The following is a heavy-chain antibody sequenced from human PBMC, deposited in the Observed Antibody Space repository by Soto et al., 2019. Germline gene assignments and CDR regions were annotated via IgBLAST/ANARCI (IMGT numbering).Heavy chain of an antibody. CDR2: IKDGGRT. J-gene: IGHJ4*02. CDR1: GGSLSGYY. Sequence: QVQLQQWGAGLLKPSETLSLNCAVNGGSLSGYYWSWIRQPPGKGLEWIGEIKDGGRTNYSPSLNSRATISTHPSNNPFSLRLHSVTAADTGVYYCARGQEGVLATHWDQGTLVTVSS. D-gene: IGHD5-12*01. CDR3: ARGQEGVLATH. V-gene: IGHV4-34*01.